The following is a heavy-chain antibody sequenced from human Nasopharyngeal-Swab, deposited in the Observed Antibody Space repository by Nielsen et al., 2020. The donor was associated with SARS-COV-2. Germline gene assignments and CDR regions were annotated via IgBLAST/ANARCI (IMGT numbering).Heavy chain of an antibody. Sequence: GESLKISCAASGFTFSNYWMHWVRQVPGKGLVWVARINMYGTTTTHADSVKGRFTISRDNAKNTLYLQMNSQTPEDTAVYFCVRGPIEGATGYFQHWGQGTLVTVSS. CDR3: VRGPIEGATGYFQH. CDR2: INMYGTTT. D-gene: IGHD1-26*01. J-gene: IGHJ1*01. CDR1: GFTFSNYW. V-gene: IGHV3-74*03.